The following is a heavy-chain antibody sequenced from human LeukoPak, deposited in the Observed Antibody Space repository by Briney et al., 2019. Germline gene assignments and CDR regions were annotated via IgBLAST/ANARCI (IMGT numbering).Heavy chain of an antibody. CDR3: AKVIRRYSGSYPWDY. D-gene: IGHD1-26*01. J-gene: IGHJ4*02. CDR2: ISGSGGST. V-gene: IGHV3-23*01. CDR1: SGSISSSSYY. Sequence: PSETLSLTCTVSSGSISSSSYYWGWIRQAPGKGLEWVSAISGSGGSTYYADSVKGRFTISRDNSKNTLYLQMNSLRAEDTAVYYCAKVIRRYSGSYPWDYWGQGTLVTVSS.